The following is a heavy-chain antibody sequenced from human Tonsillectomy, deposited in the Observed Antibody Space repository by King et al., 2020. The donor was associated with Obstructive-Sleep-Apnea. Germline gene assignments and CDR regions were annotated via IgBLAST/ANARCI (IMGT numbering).Heavy chain of an antibody. J-gene: IGHJ4*02. CDR1: GYTFTRYY. CDR2: INPTTGTT. Sequence: QLVQSGAEVKKPGASVKVSCKASGYTFTRYYMHWVRQAPGQGLEWMGIINPTTGTTTHEQKFQVRVTMTRDTSTSTVYMELNSLRPEDTAMYYCARGGLTGFFPADYWGQGTLVTVSS. CDR3: ARGGLTGFFPADY. D-gene: IGHD3-9*01. V-gene: IGHV1-46*01.